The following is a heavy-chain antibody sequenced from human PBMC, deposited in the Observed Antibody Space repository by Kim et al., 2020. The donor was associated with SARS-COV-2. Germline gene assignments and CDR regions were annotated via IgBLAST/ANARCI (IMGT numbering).Heavy chain of an antibody. V-gene: IGHV3-23*01. CDR3: AAAYYYGSGALDL. J-gene: IGHJ5*02. D-gene: IGHD3-10*01. Sequence: GGSLRLSCAASGFTFSSYAMTWVRRAPGKGLEWVSSMSGSGGSTYHADSVKGRFTISRDNSKNTLYLQMNSLRVEDTAAYFCAAAYYYGSGALDLWGQGTLVTVSA. CDR1: GFTFSSYA. CDR2: MSGSGGST.